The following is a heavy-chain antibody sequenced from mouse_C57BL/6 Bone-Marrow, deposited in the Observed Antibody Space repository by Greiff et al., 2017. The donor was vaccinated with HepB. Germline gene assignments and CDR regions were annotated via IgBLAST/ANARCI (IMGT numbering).Heavy chain of an antibody. CDR2: ISSGGSYT. Sequence: EVQLVESGGDLVKPGGSLKLSCAASGFTFSSYGMSWVRQTPDKRLEWVATISSGGSYTYYPDSVKGRFTISRDNAKNTLYLQMSSLKSEDTAMYYCARYYYGSSPYAMDYWGQGTSVTVSS. V-gene: IGHV5-6*01. CDR1: GFTFSSYG. D-gene: IGHD1-1*01. J-gene: IGHJ4*01. CDR3: ARYYYGSSPYAMDY.